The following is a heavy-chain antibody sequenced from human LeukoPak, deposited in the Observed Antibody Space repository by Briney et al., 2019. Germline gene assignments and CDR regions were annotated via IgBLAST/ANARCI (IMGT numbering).Heavy chain of an antibody. J-gene: IGHJ4*02. V-gene: IGHV4-39*07. D-gene: IGHD1-26*01. Sequence: SETLSLTCTVSGGSISSSSYYWGWIRQPSGEGLEWIGSIYYSGSTYYNPSLRSRVTISVDTSKNQFSLKLSSVTAADTAVYYCARDLRRGSYYYSWDYWGQGTLVTVSS. CDR1: GGSISSSSYY. CDR2: IYYSGST. CDR3: ARDLRRGSYYYSWDY.